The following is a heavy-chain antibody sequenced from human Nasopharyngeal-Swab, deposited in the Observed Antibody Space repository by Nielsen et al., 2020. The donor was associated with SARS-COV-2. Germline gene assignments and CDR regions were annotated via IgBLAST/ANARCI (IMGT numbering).Heavy chain of an antibody. CDR3: ARKWGGDYYGSGSLPYYMDV. J-gene: IGHJ6*03. D-gene: IGHD3-10*01. CDR1: GFTFRSYS. V-gene: IGHV3-48*04. CDR2: ISSSSSTI. Sequence: GESLKISCAASGFTFRSYSMNWVRQAPGKGLEWVSYISSSSSTIYYADSVKGRFTISRDNAKNSLYLQMNSLSAEDTAVYYCARKWGGDYYGSGSLPYYMDVWGKGTTVTVSS.